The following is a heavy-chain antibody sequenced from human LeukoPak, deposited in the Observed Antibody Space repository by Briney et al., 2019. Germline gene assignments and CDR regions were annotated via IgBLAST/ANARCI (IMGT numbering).Heavy chain of an antibody. D-gene: IGHD6-19*01. CDR2: ISGSSSHT. J-gene: IGHJ4*02. V-gene: IGHV3-23*01. CDR3: AKDQAGIAVAGTFGY. Sequence: GGSLKLSCVGSGFTFTRYAMSWVRQAPGKGLEWVSGISGSSSHTADADSVKGRFTISRDNSKNTLYLQMNSLRAEDTAVYYCAKDQAGIAVAGTFGYWGQGTLVTVSS. CDR1: GFTFTRYA.